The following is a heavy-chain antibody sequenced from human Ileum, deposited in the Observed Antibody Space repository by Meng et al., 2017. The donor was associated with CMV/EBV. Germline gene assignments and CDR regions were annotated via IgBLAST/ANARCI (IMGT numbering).Heavy chain of an antibody. Sequence: QGQLQESGPVLVKTSESLSLTCYVSVGSISNYYWSWIRQPAGKGLEWIAHIYTSGTTNYNPSLKSRVTMSVDTSRNQFSLKLTSVTAADTAVYYCARNYGSGNWNFFHYWGQGTLVTVSS. V-gene: IGHV4-4*07. J-gene: IGHJ4*02. CDR1: VGSISNYY. D-gene: IGHD3-10*01. CDR3: ARNYGSGNWNFFHY. CDR2: IYTSGTT.